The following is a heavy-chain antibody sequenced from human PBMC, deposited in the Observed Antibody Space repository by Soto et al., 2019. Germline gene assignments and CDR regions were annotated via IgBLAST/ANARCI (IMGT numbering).Heavy chain of an antibody. CDR2: IDWDDDK. CDR1: GFSLSTSGMC. D-gene: IGHD5-18*01. CDR3: ARIPSGYSYGYYFDY. V-gene: IGHV2-70*11. J-gene: IGHJ4*02. Sequence: SGPTLVSPTQTLTLTCTFSGFSLSTSGMCVSWIRQPPGKALEWLARIDWDDDKYYSTSLKTRLTISKDTSKNQVVLTMTNMDPVDTATYYCARIPSGYSYGYYFDYWGQGTLVTVSS.